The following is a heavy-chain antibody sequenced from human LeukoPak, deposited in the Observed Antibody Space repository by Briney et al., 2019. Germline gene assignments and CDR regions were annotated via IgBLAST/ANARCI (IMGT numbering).Heavy chain of an antibody. CDR3: ARDPSKTTVTTAGASYYMDV. J-gene: IGHJ6*03. CDR1: GGSINSNNYY. V-gene: IGHV4-39*07. CDR2: IYFTGKI. Sequence: SETLSLTCTVSGGSINSNNYYWGWIRQPPGKGLEWIGSIYFTGKIYYNASLKSRVTVSLDTSKNHFSLKLNSVTAADTAVYYCARDPSKTTVTTAGASYYMDVWGKGTTVTVSS. D-gene: IGHD4-17*01.